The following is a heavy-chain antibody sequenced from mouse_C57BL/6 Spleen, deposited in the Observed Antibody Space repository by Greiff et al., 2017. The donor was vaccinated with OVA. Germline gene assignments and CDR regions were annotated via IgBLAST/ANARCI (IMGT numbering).Heavy chain of an antibody. D-gene: IGHD2-4*01. J-gene: IGHJ3*01. CDR2: ISSGSSTI. CDR1: GFTFSDYG. CDR3: ARPGDYDKLAWFAY. V-gene: IGHV5-17*01. Sequence: EVKVVESGGGLVKPGGSLKLSCAASGFTFSDYGMHWVRQAPEKGLEWVAYISSGSSTIYYADTVKGRFTISRDNAKNTLFLQMTSLRSEDTAMYYCARPGDYDKLAWFAYWGQGTLVTVSA.